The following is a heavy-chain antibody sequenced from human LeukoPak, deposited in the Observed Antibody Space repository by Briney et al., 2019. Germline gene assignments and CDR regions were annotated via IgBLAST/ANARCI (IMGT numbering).Heavy chain of an antibody. D-gene: IGHD3-10*01. V-gene: IGHV4-38-2*02. CDR1: GYSTSRGYY. Sequence: SETLSLTCTVSGYSTSRGYYWGWIRQPPGKGLERIGRIYHSGSTYYNPSPKSRVTISVDTSKNQFSLKLSSVTATDTAVYYRARQLYSSGSYYAPMDVWGKGTTVTISS. J-gene: IGHJ6*03. CDR2: IYHSGST. CDR3: ARQLYSSGSYYAPMDV.